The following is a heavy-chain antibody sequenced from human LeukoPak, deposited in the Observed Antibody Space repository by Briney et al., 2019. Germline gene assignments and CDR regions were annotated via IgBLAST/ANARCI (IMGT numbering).Heavy chain of an antibody. J-gene: IGHJ4*02. D-gene: IGHD1-14*01. V-gene: IGHV3-21*06. Sequence: PGGSLRLSCTTSGLTFSTSGFNWVRQAPGKGLEWVASIGPTGFDRYHADSIKGRFTISRDSANNFLYLQMDSLRAEDTAVYYCATETNGRHYGYWGQGTLLTVSS. CDR2: IGPTGFDR. CDR3: ATETNGRHYGY. CDR1: GLTFSTSG.